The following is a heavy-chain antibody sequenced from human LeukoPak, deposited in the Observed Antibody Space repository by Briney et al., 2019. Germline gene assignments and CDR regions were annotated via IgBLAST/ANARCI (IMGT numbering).Heavy chain of an antibody. CDR2: ISGSTGYI. CDR1: GFTFSSYS. D-gene: IGHD5-24*01. Sequence: GGSLRLSCAASGFTFSSYSMNWVRQAPGKGLEWVSFISGSTGYIYYADSVKGRFTISRDNAKNSLYLQMNSLRAEDTAVYYCAPVRANYLFWYFDVWGRGTLVTVSS. J-gene: IGHJ2*01. V-gene: IGHV3-21*01. CDR3: APVRANYLFWYFDV.